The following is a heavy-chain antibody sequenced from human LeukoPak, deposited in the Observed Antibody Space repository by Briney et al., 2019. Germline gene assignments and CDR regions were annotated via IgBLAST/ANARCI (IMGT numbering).Heavy chain of an antibody. Sequence: KPGGSLRLSCAASGFTFSNAWMSWVRQAPGKGLEWVSAISGTGGSTYYADSVKGRFTISRDNSKNTLYLQMNSLRAEDTAVYYCAKDRVVGAPLPGYLDYWGQGTLVTVSS. J-gene: IGHJ4*02. CDR2: ISGTGGST. D-gene: IGHD1-26*01. CDR3: AKDRVVGAPLPGYLDY. V-gene: IGHV3-23*01. CDR1: GFTFSNAW.